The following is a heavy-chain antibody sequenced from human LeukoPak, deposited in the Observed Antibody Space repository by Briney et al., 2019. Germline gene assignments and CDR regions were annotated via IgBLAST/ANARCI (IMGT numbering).Heavy chain of an antibody. J-gene: IGHJ3*02. CDR2: IYYSGST. CDR3: ARHTLGTSWGLNAFDI. CDR1: GGSISSYY. D-gene: IGHD2-2*01. Sequence: SETLSFTCTVSGGSISSYYWSWIRQPPGKGLEWIGYIYYSGSTNYNPSLKSRVTISVDTSKNQFSLKLSSVTAADTAVYYCARHTLGTSWGLNAFDIWGQGTMVTVSS. V-gene: IGHV4-59*08.